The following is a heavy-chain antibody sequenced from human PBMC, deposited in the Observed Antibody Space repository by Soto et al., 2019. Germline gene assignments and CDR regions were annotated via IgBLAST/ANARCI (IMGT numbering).Heavy chain of an antibody. J-gene: IGHJ5*02. D-gene: IGHD6-13*01. Sequence: QVQLVQSGAEVKKPGSSVKVSCKASGGTFRSYAISWVRQAPGQGLEWMGGIFPIFGTANCEQKFQGRVRITADESTSTAYLELGSLRSEDTAVYYCARGPRIAANWFDPWCQGTLVTVSS. CDR3: ARGPRIAANWFDP. CDR1: GGTFRSYA. CDR2: IFPIFGTA. V-gene: IGHV1-69*01.